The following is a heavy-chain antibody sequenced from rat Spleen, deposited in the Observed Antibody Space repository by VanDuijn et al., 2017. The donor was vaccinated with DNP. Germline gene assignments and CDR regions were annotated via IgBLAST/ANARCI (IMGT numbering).Heavy chain of an antibody. CDR3: ARGSGTYYWYFDF. J-gene: IGHJ1*01. CDR1: GITFSSYW. D-gene: IGHD4-4*01. Sequence: EVRLVETGGGLVQPGRSLQLACVASGITFSSYWMFWIRQTPGKGLEWVASISSDGGSSYYPDSVKGRFTISRDNAKSTLYLQMNSLRSEDTATYYCARGSGTYYWYFDFWGPGTMVTVSS. CDR2: ISSDGGSS. V-gene: IGHV5-58*01.